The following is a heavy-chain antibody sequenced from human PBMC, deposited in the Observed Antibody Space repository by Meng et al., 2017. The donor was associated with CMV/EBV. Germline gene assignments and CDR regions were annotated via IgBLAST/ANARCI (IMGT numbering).Heavy chain of an antibody. CDR2: IRYDGSNK. D-gene: IGHD3-22*01. J-gene: IGHJ6*02. CDR1: GFTFSSYG. Sequence: GESLKISCAASGFTFSSYGMHWVRQAPGKGLEWVAFIRYDGSNKYYADSVKGRFTTSRDNSKNTLYLQMNSLRAEDTAVYYCANRWFSYDSSGYPLPYYYYGMDVWGQGTTVTVSS. CDR3: ANRWFSYDSSGYPLPYYYYGMDV. V-gene: IGHV3-30*02.